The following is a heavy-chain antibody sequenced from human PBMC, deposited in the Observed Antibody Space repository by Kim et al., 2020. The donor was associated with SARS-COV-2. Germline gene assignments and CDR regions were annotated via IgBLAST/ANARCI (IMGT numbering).Heavy chain of an antibody. J-gene: IGHJ4*02. Sequence: GGSLRLSCAASGFTFSSYAMHWVRQAPGKGLEWVAVISYDGSNKYYADSVKGRFTISRDNSKNTLYLQMNSLRAEDTAVYYCARVEWLRLELGEFDYWGQGTLVTVSS. V-gene: IGHV3-30-3*01. CDR3: ARVEWLRLELGEFDY. CDR1: GFTFSSYA. D-gene: IGHD5-12*01. CDR2: ISYDGSNK.